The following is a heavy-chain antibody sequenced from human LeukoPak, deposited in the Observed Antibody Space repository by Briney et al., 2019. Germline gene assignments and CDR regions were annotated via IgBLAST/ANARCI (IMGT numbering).Heavy chain of an antibody. Sequence: ASVKVSCKVSGYTLTELSMHWVRQAPGQGLEWMGIINPSGGSTSYAQKFQGRVTVTRDTSTSTVYMELSSLRSEDTAVYYCARDLAPSIAARFYYGMDVWGQGTTVTVSS. J-gene: IGHJ6*02. V-gene: IGHV1-46*01. CDR1: GYTLTELS. CDR2: INPSGGST. CDR3: ARDLAPSIAARFYYGMDV. D-gene: IGHD6-6*01.